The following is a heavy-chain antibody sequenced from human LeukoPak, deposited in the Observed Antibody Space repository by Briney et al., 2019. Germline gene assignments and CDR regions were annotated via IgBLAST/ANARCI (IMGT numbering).Heavy chain of an antibody. Sequence: PGGSLRLSCAASGFTFSSYGMQWVRQAPGKGLEWVAVIWYDGSNKYYADSVKGRFTISRDNSKNTLYLQMNSPRAEDTAVYYCARASGGMDVWGQGTTVTVSS. CDR2: IWYDGSNK. J-gene: IGHJ6*02. V-gene: IGHV3-33*01. CDR1: GFTFSSYG. CDR3: ARASGGMDV.